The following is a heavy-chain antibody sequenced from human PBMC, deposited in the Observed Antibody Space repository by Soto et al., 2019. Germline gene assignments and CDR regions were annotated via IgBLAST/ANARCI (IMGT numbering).Heavy chain of an antibody. Sequence: SETLSLTCTVSGGSITSSSYYWGWIRQPPGKGLEWFGSIYYSGSTYYNPSLKSRVSMSVDTSKNQFSLKLSSVTAADTAVYHCARQGAYFHESSGYEFDHWGQGTLVTVSS. CDR1: GGSITSSSYY. D-gene: IGHD3-22*01. J-gene: IGHJ4*02. V-gene: IGHV4-39*01. CDR2: IYYSGST. CDR3: ARQGAYFHESSGYEFDH.